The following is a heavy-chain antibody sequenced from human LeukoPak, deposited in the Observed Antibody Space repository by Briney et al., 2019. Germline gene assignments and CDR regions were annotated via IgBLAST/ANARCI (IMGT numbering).Heavy chain of an antibody. V-gene: IGHV3-33*08. CDR2: IWYDGSNK. J-gene: IGHJ6*02. CDR1: GFTFSSYG. D-gene: IGHD6-6*01. CDR3: ARDIAARYYYYGMDV. Sequence: RGSLRLSCAGSGFTFSSYGMHWVRQAPGKGLEWVAVIWYDGSNKYYADSVKGRFTISRDNSKNTLYLQMNSLRAEDTAVYYCARDIAARYYYYGMDVWGQGTTVTVSS.